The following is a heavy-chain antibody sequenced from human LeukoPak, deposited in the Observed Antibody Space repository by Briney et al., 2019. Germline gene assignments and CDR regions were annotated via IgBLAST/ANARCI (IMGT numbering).Heavy chain of an antibody. CDR2: ISSSGGST. D-gene: IGHD3-10*01. V-gene: IGHV3-23*01. CDR1: GFTFSSYE. Sequence: GRSLRLSCAASGFTFSSYEMNWVRQAPGKGLEWVSYISSSGGSTYYADSVKGRFTISRDNFKNTLYLQMNSLRAEDTAVYYCAKDGGVWFGESNDYWGQGTLVTVSS. CDR3: AKDGGVWFGESNDY. J-gene: IGHJ4*02.